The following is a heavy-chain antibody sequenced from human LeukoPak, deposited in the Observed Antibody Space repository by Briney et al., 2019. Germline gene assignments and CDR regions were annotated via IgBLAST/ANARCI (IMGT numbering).Heavy chain of an antibody. D-gene: IGHD4-17*01. CDR2: VKQDGSEK. CDR3: ARGSTVTHWDY. J-gene: IGHJ4*02. V-gene: IGHV3-7*01. Sequence: GGSLRLSCAASGFIFSNYWMSWVRQAPGKGLEWVANVKQDGSEKYYIDSVKGRFTISRDNAKNSLYLQMNSLRAEDTAVYYCARGSTVTHWDYWGQGTLATVSS. CDR1: GFIFSNYW.